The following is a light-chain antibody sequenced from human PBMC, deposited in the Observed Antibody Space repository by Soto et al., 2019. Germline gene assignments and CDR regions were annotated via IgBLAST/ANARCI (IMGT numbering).Light chain of an antibody. V-gene: IGKV3-15*01. CDR2: GAS. CDR1: QSITRN. J-gene: IGKJ5*01. Sequence: DIVMTQSPANLSVSPGERAILSCRASQSITRNFAWYQQSPGQAPRLLIYGASTRATGIPARFSGSGSGTEFTLTISSLQSEDFAVYYCQQYNNWPPITFGQGTRLEIK. CDR3: QQYNNWPPIT.